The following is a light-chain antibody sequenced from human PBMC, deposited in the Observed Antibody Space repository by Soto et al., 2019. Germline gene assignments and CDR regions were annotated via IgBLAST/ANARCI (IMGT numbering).Light chain of an antibody. V-gene: IGKV3-11*01. CDR2: DVS. CDR3: QQRSTWTRT. J-gene: IGKJ1*01. Sequence: EIVITQSPATLYVSPGERATLSCRASQSVSSDLAWYPQKPGQAPRILIYDVSNRETGIPARFSGSGSGTDCTRTISSLEPEDVEVDYCQQRSTWTRTFGQGTKVDI. CDR1: QSVSSD.